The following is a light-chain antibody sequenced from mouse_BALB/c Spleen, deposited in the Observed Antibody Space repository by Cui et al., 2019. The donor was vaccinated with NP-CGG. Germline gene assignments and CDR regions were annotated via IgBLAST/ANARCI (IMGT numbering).Light chain of an antibody. CDR2: GTN. CDR1: TGAVTTRNN. J-gene: IGLJ1*01. V-gene: IGLV1*01. CDR3: ALWYSNHWV. Sequence: QAVVIQDSALPPSPGENVKLTCRSSTGAVTTRNNANWVQEKPDHLFTGLIGGTNNRAPGVPARFSGSLIGDKAALTITGAQTEDEAIYFCALWYSNHWVFGGGTKLTVL.